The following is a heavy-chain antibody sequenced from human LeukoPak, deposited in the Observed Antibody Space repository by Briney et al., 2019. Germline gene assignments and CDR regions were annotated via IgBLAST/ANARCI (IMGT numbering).Heavy chain of an antibody. Sequence: SETLSLTCTISGGSINSDCWSWIRQPPGKGLEWIGYIYYSGSTYYNPSLKSRVTISVDTSKNQFSLKLSSVTAADTAVYYCARDLLNEGNHLDYWGQGTLVTVFS. CDR2: IYYSGST. D-gene: IGHD4-23*01. J-gene: IGHJ4*02. CDR3: ARDLLNEGNHLDY. V-gene: IGHV4-30-4*08. CDR1: GGSINSDC.